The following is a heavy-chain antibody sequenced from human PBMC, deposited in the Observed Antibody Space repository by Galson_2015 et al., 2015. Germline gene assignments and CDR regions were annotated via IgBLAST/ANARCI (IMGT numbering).Heavy chain of an antibody. CDR3: ARGNRPSLLPN. CDR1: GYTFTSYA. D-gene: IGHD2/OR15-2a*01. V-gene: IGHV1-18*01. CDR2: ISAYNGNT. J-gene: IGHJ4*02. Sequence: SVKVSCKASGYTFTSYAISWVRQAPGQGLEWMGWISAYNGNTNYAQNLQDRVTMTTDTSTRTAYMELRNLGSDDTAVYYCARGNRPSLLPNWGQGTLVAVSS.